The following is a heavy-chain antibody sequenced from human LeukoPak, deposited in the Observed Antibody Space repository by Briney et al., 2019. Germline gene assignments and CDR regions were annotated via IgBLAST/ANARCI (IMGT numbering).Heavy chain of an antibody. V-gene: IGHV4-34*01. Sequence: SETLSLTCAVYGGSFSGYYWSWIRQPPGRGLEWIGEINHSGSTNYSPSLKSRVTISVDTSKNQFSLKLTSVTAADTAVYYCARGRSYYDFWSGYYSPRDVDTATYYWGQGTLVTVSS. CDR1: GGSFSGYY. CDR2: INHSGST. J-gene: IGHJ4*02. CDR3: ARGRSYYDFWSGYYSPRDVDTATYY. D-gene: IGHD3-3*01.